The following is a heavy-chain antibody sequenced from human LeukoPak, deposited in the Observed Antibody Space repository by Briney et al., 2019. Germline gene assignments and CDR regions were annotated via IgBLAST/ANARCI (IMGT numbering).Heavy chain of an antibody. J-gene: IGHJ3*02. D-gene: IGHD3-3*01. V-gene: IGHV3-20*04. CDR2: INWNGANT. CDR3: ARDLRPSYDFWSGPTEGEAFGI. CDR1: GFTFDDFG. Sequence: GGSLRLSCAASGFTFDDFGMSWVRQAPGKGLEWVSGINWNGANTGYADSVKGRFTISRDNAKNSLYLQMYSLRAEDTALYYCARDLRPSYDFWSGPTEGEAFGIWGQGTMVTVSS.